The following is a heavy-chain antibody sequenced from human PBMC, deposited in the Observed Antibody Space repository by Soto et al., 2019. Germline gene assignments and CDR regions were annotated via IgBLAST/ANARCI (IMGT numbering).Heavy chain of an antibody. CDR1: GFTFSSYA. Sequence: EVQLLESGGGLVQPGGSLRLSCAASGFTFSSYAMSWVRQAPGKGLEWVSAISGSGGSTYYADSVKGRFTISRDNSKNTLYLQMNSLRAEDTAVYYCANEAARKTYYYYGMDVWGQGTTVTVSS. J-gene: IGHJ6*02. D-gene: IGHD6-6*01. V-gene: IGHV3-23*01. CDR3: ANEAARKTYYYYGMDV. CDR2: ISGSGGST.